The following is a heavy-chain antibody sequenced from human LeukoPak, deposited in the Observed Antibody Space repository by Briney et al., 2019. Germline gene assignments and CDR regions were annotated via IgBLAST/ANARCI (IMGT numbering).Heavy chain of an antibody. J-gene: IGHJ3*02. CDR2: MNPNSGNT. CDR3: ARVPPKTRGGAFDI. CDR1: GYTFTSYD. V-gene: IGHV1-8*01. Sequence: ASVKVSCKASGYTFTSYDINWVRQATGQGLEWMGWMNPNSGNTGYAQKFQGRVTMTRNTSIGTAYMELSSLRSEDTAVYYCARVPPKTRGGAFDIWGQGTMVTVSS. D-gene: IGHD3-10*01.